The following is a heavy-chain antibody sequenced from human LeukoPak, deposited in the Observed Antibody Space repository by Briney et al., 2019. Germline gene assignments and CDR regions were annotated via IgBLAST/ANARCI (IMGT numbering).Heavy chain of an antibody. J-gene: IGHJ4*02. CDR1: GFTFSSYG. Sequence: GGSLRLSCAASGFTFSSYGMHWVRQAPGKGLEWVAVISYDGSNKYYADSVKGRFTISRDNSKNTLYLQMNRLRAEDTAVYYCARQDIVVVVAATPLDYWGQGTLVTVSS. CDR2: ISYDGSNK. D-gene: IGHD2-15*01. CDR3: ARQDIVVVVAATPLDY. V-gene: IGHV3-30*03.